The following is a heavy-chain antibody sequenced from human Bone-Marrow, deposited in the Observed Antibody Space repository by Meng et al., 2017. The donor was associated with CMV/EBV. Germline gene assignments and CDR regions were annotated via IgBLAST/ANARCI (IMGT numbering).Heavy chain of an antibody. Sequence: GESLKISCAASRFTVSSNYMSWVRQAPGKGLEWVSVIYSGGSTYYADSVKGRFTISRDNSKNTLYLQMNSLRAEDTTVYYCARDRVSHYYDSSGYYYVDSWFDPWGQGTLVTVSS. CDR3: ARDRVSHYYDSSGYYYVDSWFDP. CDR1: RFTVSSNY. CDR2: IYSGGST. J-gene: IGHJ5*02. V-gene: IGHV3-53*01. D-gene: IGHD3-22*01.